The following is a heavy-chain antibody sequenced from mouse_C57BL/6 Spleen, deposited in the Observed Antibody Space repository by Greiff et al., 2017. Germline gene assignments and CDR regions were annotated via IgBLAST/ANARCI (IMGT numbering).Heavy chain of an antibody. Sequence: QVQLKQSGPELVKPGASVKISCKASGYAFSSSWMNWVKQRPGKGLEWIGRIYPGDGDTNYNGKFKGKATLTADKSSSTAYMQLSSLTSEDSAVYFCARDVGLRSYAMDYWGQGTSVTVSS. CDR2: IYPGDGDT. D-gene: IGHD2-4*01. V-gene: IGHV1-82*01. CDR1: GYAFSSSW. J-gene: IGHJ4*01. CDR3: ARDVGLRSYAMDY.